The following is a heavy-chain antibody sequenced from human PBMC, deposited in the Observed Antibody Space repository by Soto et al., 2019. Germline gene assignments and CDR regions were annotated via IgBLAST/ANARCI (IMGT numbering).Heavy chain of an antibody. Sequence: GGSLRLSCAASGFTFSNYVMTWFRRAPGKGLEYVSGIDGVGETFYADSVKGRFTISRDNSRNTVFLQMNNLRAEDTALYYCAKEHLDSHFGHDYWGQET. D-gene: IGHD3-16*01. CDR3: AKEHLDSHFGHDY. V-gene: IGHV3-23*01. J-gene: IGHJ4*02. CDR2: IDGVGET. CDR1: GFTFSNYV.